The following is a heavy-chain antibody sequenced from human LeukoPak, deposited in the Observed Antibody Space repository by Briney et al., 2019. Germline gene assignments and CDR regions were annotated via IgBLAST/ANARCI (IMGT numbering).Heavy chain of an antibody. Sequence: SETLSLACTVSGGSISSYYWSWIRQPPGKGLEWIGHIYYSGSTNYNPSLKSRVTISVDTSKNQFSLKLSSVTAADTAVYYCAGGYCSGGSCYGPYWFDPWGQGTLVTVSS. J-gene: IGHJ5*02. V-gene: IGHV4-59*08. CDR2: IYYSGST. D-gene: IGHD2-15*01. CDR1: GGSISSYY. CDR3: AGGYCSGGSCYGPYWFDP.